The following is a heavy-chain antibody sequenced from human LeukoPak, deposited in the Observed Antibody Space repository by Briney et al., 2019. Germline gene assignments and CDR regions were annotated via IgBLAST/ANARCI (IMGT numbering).Heavy chain of an antibody. V-gene: IGHV3-7*01. J-gene: IGHJ4*02. D-gene: IGHD3-3*01. CDR3: ARAPYDFWSGYYTGGSDY. CDR1: GFTFSSYW. Sequence: GGSLRLSCAASGFTFSSYWMSWVRQAPGKGLEWVANIKQDGSEKYYVDSVKGRFTISRDNAKNSLYLQMNSLRAEDTAVYYCARAPYDFWSGYYTGGSDYWGQGSLVTVSS. CDR2: IKQDGSEK.